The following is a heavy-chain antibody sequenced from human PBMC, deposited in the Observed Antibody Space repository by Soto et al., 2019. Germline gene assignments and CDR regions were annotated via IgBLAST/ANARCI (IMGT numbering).Heavy chain of an antibody. J-gene: IGHJ6*02. Sequence: QVQLVESGGGVVQPGRSLRLSCAASGFSLSNNGMHWVRQAPGKGLEWVAVISYDGNNKYYADSVKGRFTISRDNSKNTVYLEINNLRAEDTAMYYGAKGGRGNYLTSYYYYGMDVGGQGPTFTLSS. D-gene: IGHD3-10*01. CDR3: AKGGRGNYLTSYYYYGMDV. V-gene: IGHV3-30*18. CDR2: ISYDGNNK. CDR1: GFSLSNNG.